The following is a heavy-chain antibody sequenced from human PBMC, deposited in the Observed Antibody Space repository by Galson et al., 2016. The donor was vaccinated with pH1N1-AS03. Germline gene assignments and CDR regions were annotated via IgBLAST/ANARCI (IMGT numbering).Heavy chain of an antibody. D-gene: IGHD2-2*01. CDR2: IFPGEVDT. V-gene: IGHV5-51*01. CDR1: GYSFTNYW. CDR3: ARRGHCTGISCYDLDS. Sequence: QSGAEVKKPGESLKISCKASGYSFTNYWIAWVRQMPGKGLEWMGIIFPGEVDTRYSPSFQGQVTISADASISTAYLLWSSLKASDTAIYYCARRGHCTGISCYDLDSWGQGTMVTVSS. J-gene: IGHJ4*02.